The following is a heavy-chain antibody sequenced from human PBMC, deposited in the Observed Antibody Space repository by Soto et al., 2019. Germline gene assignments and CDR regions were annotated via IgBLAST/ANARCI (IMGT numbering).Heavy chain of an antibody. CDR2: IIPIFNST. CDR1: GSRFSNYV. D-gene: IGHD2-2*02. CDR3: AREGRGKKAGYNGLVSLGY. J-gene: IGHJ4*02. V-gene: IGHV1-69*06. Sequence: QVQLVQSGAEVKTPGSSLKVSCTVSGSRFSNYVISWVRQAPGHGLEWLGRIIPIFNSTQYAQKFQGRVTITADKSANTAPLELSRLRSDDTAVYYCAREGRGKKAGYNGLVSLGYWGQGTLVTVSS.